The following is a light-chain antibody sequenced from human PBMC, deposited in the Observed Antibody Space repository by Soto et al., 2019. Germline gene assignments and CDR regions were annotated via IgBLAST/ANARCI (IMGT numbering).Light chain of an antibody. V-gene: IGKV3-11*01. CDR3: QQRSNCLS. CDR2: DAS. Sequence: EIVLTQSPATLSLSPGERATLSCRASQSIGHYLAWYQQRPGQAPRLLISDASNRATGIPARFSGSGSGTDFTLTISSLEPEDFAVYYCQQRSNCLSFGGGTKVEIK. CDR1: QSIGHY. J-gene: IGKJ4*01.